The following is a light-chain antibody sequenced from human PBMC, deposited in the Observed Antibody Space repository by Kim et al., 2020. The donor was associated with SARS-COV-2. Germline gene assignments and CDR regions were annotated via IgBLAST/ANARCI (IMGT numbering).Light chain of an antibody. CDR3: QQYGTSPCT. CDR1: QSVASYY. V-gene: IGKV3-20*01. CDR2: DAS. J-gene: IGKJ2*02. Sequence: IVLTQSPGTLSLSPGETATLSCRASQSVASYYLAWYQQKPGQAPRLLIFDASTRATGISDRFSGSGSGTDFSLTISRLEPEDFAVYYCQQYGTSPCTFGQGTKLEIK.